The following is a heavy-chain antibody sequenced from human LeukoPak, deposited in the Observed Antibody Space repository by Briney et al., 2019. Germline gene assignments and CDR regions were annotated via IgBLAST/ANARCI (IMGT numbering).Heavy chain of an antibody. J-gene: IGHJ4*02. CDR1: GFNLNSFW. V-gene: IGHV3-7*02. D-gene: IGHD4-17*01. CDR3: ASSTLYGAQDY. Sequence: GGSLRLSCSVSGFNLNSFWMTWVRQAPGKGLEWVANIGKDGSEKNYVDSVKGRFTISRDNAKNSLYLQMNSLRAEDTAVYYRASSTLYGAQDYWGQGTLVTVSS. CDR2: IGKDGSEK.